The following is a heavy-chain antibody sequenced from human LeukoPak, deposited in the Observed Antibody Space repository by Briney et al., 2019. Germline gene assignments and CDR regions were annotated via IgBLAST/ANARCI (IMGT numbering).Heavy chain of an antibody. CDR1: GGSISSYY. J-gene: IGHJ4*02. Sequence: SETPSLTCTVSGGSISSYYWSWIRQPAGKGLEWIGRIYTSGSTNYNPSLKSRVTMSVDTSKNQFSLKLSSVTAADTAVYYCASQGYSYGPADYWGQGTLVTVSS. CDR3: ASQGYSYGPADY. D-gene: IGHD5-18*01. CDR2: IYTSGST. V-gene: IGHV4-4*07.